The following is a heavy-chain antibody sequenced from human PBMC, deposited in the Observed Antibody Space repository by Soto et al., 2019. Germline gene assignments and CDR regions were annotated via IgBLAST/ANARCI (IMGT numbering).Heavy chain of an antibody. CDR2: INHSGST. CDR1: GGSFSGYY. CDR3: ARGRWELRSWFDP. V-gene: IGHV4-34*01. J-gene: IGHJ5*02. D-gene: IGHD1-26*01. Sequence: PSETLSLTCAVYGGSFSGYYWSWIRQPPGKGLEWIGEINHSGSTNYIPSLKSRVTISVDTSKNQFSLKLSSVTAADTAVYYCARGRWELRSWFDPWGQGTLVTVSS.